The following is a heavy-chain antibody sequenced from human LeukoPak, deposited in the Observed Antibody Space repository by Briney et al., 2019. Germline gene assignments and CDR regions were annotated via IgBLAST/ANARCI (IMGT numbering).Heavy chain of an antibody. CDR1: GFTFSSYG. V-gene: IGHV3-30*03. Sequence: PGGSLRLSCAASGFTFSSYGMHCVRQAPGKGLEWVAVISYDGSNKYYADSVKGRFTISRDNSKNTLYLQMNSLRAEDTAVYYCATGSGSWYFEYWGQGTLVTVSS. D-gene: IGHD6-13*01. CDR2: ISYDGSNK. CDR3: ATGSGSWYFEY. J-gene: IGHJ4*02.